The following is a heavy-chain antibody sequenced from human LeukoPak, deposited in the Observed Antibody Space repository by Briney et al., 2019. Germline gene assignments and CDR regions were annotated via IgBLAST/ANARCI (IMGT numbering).Heavy chain of an antibody. CDR2: ITWDSGRI. CDR1: GFTFSSSA. D-gene: IGHD2-15*01. Sequence: GGSLRLSCAASGFTFSSSAMSWVRQVPGKGLEWVSSITWDSGRIGYADSVKGRFTISRDNAKNSLYLQVNSLRIEDTALYYCAKVLLPRGITPLDYWGQGTLVTVSS. J-gene: IGHJ4*02. V-gene: IGHV3-9*01. CDR3: AKVLLPRGITPLDY.